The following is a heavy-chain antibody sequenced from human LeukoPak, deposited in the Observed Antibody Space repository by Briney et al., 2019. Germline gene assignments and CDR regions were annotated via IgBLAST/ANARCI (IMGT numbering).Heavy chain of an antibody. J-gene: IGHJ5*02. D-gene: IGHD6-19*01. CDR3: ARGHSSGWLPYNWFDP. Sequence: SETLSLTCSVSGYSISSGYHWGWIRQTPGKGLEWIASVYHSRKAYYNPSLESRVTILVDTSRNQFTLKVRSLTAADTAVYYCARGHSSGWLPYNWFDPWGQGALVTVSS. CDR2: VYHSRKA. V-gene: IGHV4-38-2*02. CDR1: GYSISSGYH.